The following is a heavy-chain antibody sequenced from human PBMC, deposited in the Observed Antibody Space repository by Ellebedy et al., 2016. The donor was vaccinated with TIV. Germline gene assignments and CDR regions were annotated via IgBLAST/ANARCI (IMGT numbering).Heavy chain of an antibody. J-gene: IGHJ5*02. Sequence: PGGSLRPSCATSGFIFRAYAISWFRQPPGKGLEWVSTISGRGDSTFAADPVKGRFTISRAFSKRTVFLQMNSLRVEDTAVYFCAARGHSIGWFADWGQGTLVTVSS. V-gene: IGHV3-23*01. D-gene: IGHD3-22*01. CDR1: GFIFRAYA. CDR2: ISGRGDST. CDR3: AARGHSIGWFAD.